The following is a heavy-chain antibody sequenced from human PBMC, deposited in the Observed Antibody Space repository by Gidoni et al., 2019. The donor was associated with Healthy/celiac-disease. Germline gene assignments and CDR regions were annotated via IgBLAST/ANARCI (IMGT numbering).Heavy chain of an antibody. CDR2: IRSKANSYAT. D-gene: IGHD3-10*01. J-gene: IGHJ5*02. CDR1: GFTFSGPA. CDR3: TRHKMVRGVISLNQYNWFDP. Sequence: EVQLVESGGGLVQPGGSLKLSCAASGFTFSGPALPWVRQASGKGLGWVGRIRSKANSYATAYAASVKGRFTISRDDSKNTAYLQMNSLKTEDTAVYYCTRHKMVRGVISLNQYNWFDPWGQGTLVTVSS. V-gene: IGHV3-73*01.